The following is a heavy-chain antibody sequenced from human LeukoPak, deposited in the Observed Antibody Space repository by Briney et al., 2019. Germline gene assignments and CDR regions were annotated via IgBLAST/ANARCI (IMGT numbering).Heavy chain of an antibody. Sequence: SETLSLTCTVSGGSISSYYWSWIRQPPGKGLEWIGYIYYSGSTNYNPSLKSRVTISVDTSKNQFSLKLSSVTAADTAVYYCARGSGVSSNYWGQGTLVTVSS. V-gene: IGHV4-59*01. J-gene: IGHJ4*02. CDR1: GGSISSYY. CDR3: ARGSGVSSNY. D-gene: IGHD3-10*01. CDR2: IYYSGST.